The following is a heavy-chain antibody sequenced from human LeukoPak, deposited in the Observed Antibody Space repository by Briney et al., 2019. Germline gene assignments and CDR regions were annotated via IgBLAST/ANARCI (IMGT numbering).Heavy chain of an antibody. D-gene: IGHD1-1*01. J-gene: IGHJ4*02. CDR3: ARGTTDPDGLRDFDY. Sequence: SETLSLTCAVYGGSFSGYYWSWIRQPPGKGLEWIGEINHSGSTNYNPSLKSRVTISVDTSKNQFSLKLSSVTAADTAVYYCARGTTDPDGLRDFDYWGQGTLVTVSS. V-gene: IGHV4-34*01. CDR1: GGSFSGYY. CDR2: INHSGST.